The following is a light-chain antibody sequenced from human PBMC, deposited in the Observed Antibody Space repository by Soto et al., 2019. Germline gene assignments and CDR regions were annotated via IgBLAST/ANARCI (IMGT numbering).Light chain of an antibody. CDR2: DVS. CDR1: SSDVGGYNY. V-gene: IGLV2-8*01. CDR3: NSYAGSNNFYV. J-gene: IGLJ1*01. Sequence: QSALTQPPSASGSPGQSVTISCTGTSSDVGGYNYVSWYQHHPGKAPKLMIFDVSQRPSGVPDRFSGSKSGNTASLTVSGLQAEDEADYYCNSYAGSNNFYVFGTGTKLTVL.